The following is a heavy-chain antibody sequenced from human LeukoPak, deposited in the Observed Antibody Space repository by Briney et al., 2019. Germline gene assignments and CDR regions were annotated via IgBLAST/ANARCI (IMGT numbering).Heavy chain of an antibody. CDR2: IYYSGST. V-gene: IGHV4-59*01. CDR1: GGSISSYY. J-gene: IGHJ4*02. CDR3: ARGRKYTSGYRVTELGPGYSDY. Sequence: PSETLSLTCTVSGGSISSYYWSWIRQPPGKGLEWIGYIYYSGSTNYNPSLKSRVSMSVDTSKNQFSLKLSSVTAADTAVYYCARGRKYTSGYRVTELGPGYSDYWGQGTLVTVSS. D-gene: IGHD5-18*01.